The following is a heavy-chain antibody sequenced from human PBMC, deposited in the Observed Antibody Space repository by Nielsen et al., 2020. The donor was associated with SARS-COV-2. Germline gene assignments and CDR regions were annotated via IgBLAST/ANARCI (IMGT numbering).Heavy chain of an antibody. D-gene: IGHD3-16*01. CDR3: AGELDGVVWGWFDP. J-gene: IGHJ5*02. Sequence: SETLSLTCTVSGGSISSYYWSWVRQPPGKGLEWIGYICYSGSTNYNPSLKSRVTITVDTSTNQSPLKLSSVTVADTAVDYCAGELDGVVWGWFDPWGQGTLVTVSS. CDR1: GGSISSYY. CDR2: ICYSGST. V-gene: IGHV4-59*01.